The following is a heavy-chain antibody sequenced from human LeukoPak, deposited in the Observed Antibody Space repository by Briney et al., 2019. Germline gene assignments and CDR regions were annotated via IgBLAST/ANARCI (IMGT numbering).Heavy chain of an antibody. CDR1: GYTFTSYG. J-gene: IGHJ4*02. Sequence: ASVKVSCKASGYTFTSYGISGVRQAPGQGLAWMGWISAYNGNTNYAQKLQGRVTMTTDTSTSTAYMELRSLRSDDTAVYYCVYYYDSSGYYSRRYYFDYWGQGTLVTVSS. CDR2: ISAYNGNT. V-gene: IGHV1-18*01. D-gene: IGHD3-22*01. CDR3: VYYYDSSGYYSRRYYFDY.